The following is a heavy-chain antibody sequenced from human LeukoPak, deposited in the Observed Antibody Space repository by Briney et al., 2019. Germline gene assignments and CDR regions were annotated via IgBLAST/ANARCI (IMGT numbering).Heavy chain of an antibody. CDR1: GFTFSSYA. V-gene: IGHV3-7*01. CDR3: ARDDCSSISCYHNWFDP. Sequence: GSLRLSCAASGFTFSSYAMSWVRQAPGKGLEWVANIKQDGSEKYYVDSVKGRFTISRDNAKNSLYPQMNSLRAEDTAVYYCARDDCSSISCYHNWFDPWGQGTLVTVSS. CDR2: IKQDGSEK. J-gene: IGHJ5*02. D-gene: IGHD2-2*01.